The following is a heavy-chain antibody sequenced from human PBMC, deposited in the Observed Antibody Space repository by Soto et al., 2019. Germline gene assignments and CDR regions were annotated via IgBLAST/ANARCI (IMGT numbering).Heavy chain of an antibody. V-gene: IGHV3-30-3*01. J-gene: IGHJ4*02. D-gene: IGHD1-26*01. Sequence: QVQLVESGGGVVQPGRSLRLSCAASGFTLSSYAMHWVRQAPGKGLEWVAVISYDGSNKYYADSVKGRFTISRDNSKNTLYLQMNSLRAEDTAVYYCASLVGATTLYGFDYWGQGTLVTVSS. CDR2: ISYDGSNK. CDR1: GFTLSSYA. CDR3: ASLVGATTLYGFDY.